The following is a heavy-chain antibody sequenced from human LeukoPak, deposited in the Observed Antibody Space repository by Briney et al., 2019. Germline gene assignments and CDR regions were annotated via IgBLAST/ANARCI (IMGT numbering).Heavy chain of an antibody. D-gene: IGHD2-15*01. CDR2: IWYDGSNK. J-gene: IGHJ5*02. CDR1: GFTFSSYG. Sequence: GRSLRLSCAASGFTFSSYGMHWVRQAPGKGLEWVAVIWYDGSNKYYADSVKGRFTISRDNSKNTLYLQMNSLRAEDTAVYYCARGLSGYCSGGSCYGGRGRVNWFDPWGQGTLVTVSS. V-gene: IGHV3-33*01. CDR3: ARGLSGYCSGGSCYGGRGRVNWFDP.